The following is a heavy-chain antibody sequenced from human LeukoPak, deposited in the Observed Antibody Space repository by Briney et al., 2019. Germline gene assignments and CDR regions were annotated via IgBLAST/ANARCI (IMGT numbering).Heavy chain of an antibody. CDR2: ISGDSTYT. CDR3: VKDNFCPECAFDI. D-gene: IGHD3-3*01. V-gene: IGHV3-43*02. CDR1: GFAFGGYA. Sequence: PGGSLRLSCAASGFAFGGYAMHWVRQAPGKGLEWVSLISGDSTYTHHADSVRGRFTISRDNSENFLYLQMKSLRTEDTAFYYCVKDNFCPECAFDIWGQGTLVTVSS. J-gene: IGHJ3*02.